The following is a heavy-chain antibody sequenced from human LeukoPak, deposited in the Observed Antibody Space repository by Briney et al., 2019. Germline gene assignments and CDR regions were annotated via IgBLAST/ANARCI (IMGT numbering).Heavy chain of an antibody. Sequence: SETLSLTCTVSGGSISSSSYYWGWIRQPPGKGLEWIGSIYYSGSTYYNPSLKSRVTIPVDTSKNQFSLKLSSVTAADTAVYYCARVFIGYGAHLDYWGQGTLVTVSS. J-gene: IGHJ4*02. CDR2: IYYSGST. V-gene: IGHV4-39*07. D-gene: IGHD4-17*01. CDR3: ARVFIGYGAHLDY. CDR1: GGSISSSSYY.